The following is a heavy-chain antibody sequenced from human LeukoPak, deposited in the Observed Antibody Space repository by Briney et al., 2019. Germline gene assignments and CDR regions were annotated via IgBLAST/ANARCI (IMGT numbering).Heavy chain of an antibody. CDR1: GFTFITYS. CDR3: TRRSGFDI. CDR2: ISRTTGTI. Sequence: AGGSLGLSCAASGFTFITYSMNWVRQAPGKGLEWVSSISRTTGTIYYADSVKGRFTISRDNAKNSLYLQMNSLRDDDTAVYYCTRRSGFDIWGQGTMVTVSS. V-gene: IGHV3-48*02. J-gene: IGHJ3*02.